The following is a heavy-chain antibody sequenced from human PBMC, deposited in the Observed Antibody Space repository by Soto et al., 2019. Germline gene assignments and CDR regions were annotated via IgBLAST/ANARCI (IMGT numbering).Heavy chain of an antibody. J-gene: IGHJ5*02. CDR2: IYHSGST. CDR1: GGSISSSNW. V-gene: IGHV4-4*02. CDR3: ARDRYGSGSYSAPLVWFDP. D-gene: IGHD3-10*01. Sequence: QVQLQESGPGLVKPSGTLSLTCAVSGGSISSSNWWSWVRQPPGKGLEWIGEIYHSGSTNYNPSLKSRVTISVDKSKNQFSLKLSSVTAADTAVYYCARDRYGSGSYSAPLVWFDPWGQGTLVTVSS.